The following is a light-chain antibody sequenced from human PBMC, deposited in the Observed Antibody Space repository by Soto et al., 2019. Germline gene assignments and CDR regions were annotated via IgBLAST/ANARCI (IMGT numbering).Light chain of an antibody. CDR1: DNIGSN. J-gene: IGKJ5*01. Sequence: TQSPASLSASVGDGVTITCRASDNIGSNLNWFQQKPGQAPRLLIYGTSTRATGIPDRFSGSGSGTDFTLTISRLEPDDFAVYYCQQHGTSPITFGQGTRLEIK. V-gene: IGKV3-20*01. CDR3: QQHGTSPIT. CDR2: GTS.